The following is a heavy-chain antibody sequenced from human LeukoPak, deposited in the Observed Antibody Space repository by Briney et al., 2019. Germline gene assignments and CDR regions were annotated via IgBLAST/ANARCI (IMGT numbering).Heavy chain of an antibody. D-gene: IGHD3-10*01. Sequence: GGSLRLTCAASGFAFNNYAMAWVRQAPGKGLEWVSGISATGGSNTYYADSVEGRFTISRDNSKNTLYLQMNSLRAEDTAVYYCAKGYGPGSRLDYWGQGTLVTVSS. V-gene: IGHV3-23*01. J-gene: IGHJ4*02. CDR3: AKGYGPGSRLDY. CDR1: GFAFNNYA. CDR2: ISATGGSNT.